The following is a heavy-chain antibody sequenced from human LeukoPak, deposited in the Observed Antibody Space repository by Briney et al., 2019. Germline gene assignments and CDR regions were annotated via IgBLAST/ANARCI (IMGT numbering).Heavy chain of an antibody. V-gene: IGHV4-34*01. CDR3: ARAVAGWFDP. Sequence: SETLSLTCAVYGGSFSGYYWSWIRQPPGKGLEWIGEINHSGSTNYNPSLKSRVTISVVTSKNQFSLKLSSVTAADTAVYYCARAVAGWFDPWGQGTLVTVSS. CDR2: INHSGST. D-gene: IGHD2-15*01. J-gene: IGHJ5*02. CDR1: GGSFSGYY.